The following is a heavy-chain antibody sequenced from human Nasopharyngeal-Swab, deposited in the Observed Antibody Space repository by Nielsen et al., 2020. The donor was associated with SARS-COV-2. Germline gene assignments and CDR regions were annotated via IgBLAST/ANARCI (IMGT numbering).Heavy chain of an antibody. CDR1: GDRVSRTSAA. CDR2: TYYRSKWYN. Sequence: SQTLSLTCAISGDRVSRTSAAWNWIRQSPSRGLEWLGRTYYRSKWYNDYAVSVKSRITINPDTSKNQFSLQLNSVTPEDTAVYYCARGEDGGFDDAFDIWGQGTMVTVSS. CDR3: ARGEDGGFDDAFDI. J-gene: IGHJ3*02. D-gene: IGHD3-10*01. V-gene: IGHV6-1*01.